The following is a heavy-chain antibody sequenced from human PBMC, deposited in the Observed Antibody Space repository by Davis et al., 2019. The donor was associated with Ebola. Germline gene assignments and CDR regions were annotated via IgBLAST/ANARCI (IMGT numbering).Heavy chain of an antibody. CDR2: IKSKTDGGTT. D-gene: IGHD4-17*01. CDR3: ATHYGDYGGLDY. Sequence: GESLKISCAASGFTFNNAWMSWVRQAPGKGLEWVGRIKSKTDGGTTDYAAPVKGRFTISRDDSKNTLYLQLNSLKTEDTAVYYCATHYGDYGGLDYWGQGTLVTVSS. V-gene: IGHV3-15*01. J-gene: IGHJ4*02. CDR1: GFTFNNAW.